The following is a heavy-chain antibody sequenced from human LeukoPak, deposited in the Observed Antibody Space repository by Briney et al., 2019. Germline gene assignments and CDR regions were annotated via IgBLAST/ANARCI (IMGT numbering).Heavy chain of an antibody. J-gene: IGHJ4*02. CDR2: INHSGST. D-gene: IGHD3-10*01. CDR3: ARDMSYYGSKTKGEFDY. V-gene: IGHV4-34*01. Sequence: SETLSLTCAVYGGSFSGYYWSWIRQPPGKGLEWIGEINHSGSTNYNPSLKSRVTVSVDTSKNQFSLKLSSVTAADTAVYYCARDMSYYGSKTKGEFDYWGQGTLVTVSS. CDR1: GGSFSGYY.